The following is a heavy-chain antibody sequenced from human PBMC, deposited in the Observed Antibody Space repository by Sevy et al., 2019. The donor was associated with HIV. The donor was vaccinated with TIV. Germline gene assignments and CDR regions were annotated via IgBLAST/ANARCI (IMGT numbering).Heavy chain of an antibody. Sequence: GGSLRLSCKGSGYSFTSYWIGWVRQMPGKGLEWMGIIYPGDSDTRYSSSFQGQVTISADKSISTAYLQWSSLKASDTAMYYCARRVVRGVIIDWFDPWGQGTLVTVSS. V-gene: IGHV5-51*01. J-gene: IGHJ5*02. CDR3: ARRVVRGVIIDWFDP. D-gene: IGHD3-10*01. CDR1: GYSFTSYW. CDR2: IYPGDSDT.